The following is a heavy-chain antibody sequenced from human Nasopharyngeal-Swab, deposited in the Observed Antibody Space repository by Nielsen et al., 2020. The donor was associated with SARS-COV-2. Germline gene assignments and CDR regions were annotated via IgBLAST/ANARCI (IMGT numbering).Heavy chain of an antibody. Sequence: GSLRLSCTVSGGSISSYYWNWVRQPPGKGLEWIAYVYYSGSTKHNPSLKSRVTISVDRAKNQVSLKLTSVTAADTAVYYCARGDILTPYYYMDVWGRGTTVAVSS. J-gene: IGHJ6*03. D-gene: IGHD3-9*01. CDR1: GGSISSYY. CDR3: ARGDILTPYYYMDV. V-gene: IGHV4-59*01. CDR2: VYYSGST.